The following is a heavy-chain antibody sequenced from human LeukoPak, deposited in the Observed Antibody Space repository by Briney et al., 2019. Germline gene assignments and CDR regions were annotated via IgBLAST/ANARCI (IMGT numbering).Heavy chain of an antibody. CDR2: IYPGDSDT. Sequence: GESLKISCKASGYSFTSYWSGWVRHIPEKRLEWMGIIYPGDSDTRYSKSFQGHVTISADKSISTAYLQWSSLKASDTAMYYCARQYSYTVFGYWGQGTLVTVSS. J-gene: IGHJ4*02. CDR3: ARQYSYTVFGY. D-gene: IGHD5-18*01. V-gene: IGHV5-51*01. CDR1: GYSFTSYW.